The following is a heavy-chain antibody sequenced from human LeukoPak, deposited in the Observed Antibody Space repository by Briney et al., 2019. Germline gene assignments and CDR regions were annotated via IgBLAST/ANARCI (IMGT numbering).Heavy chain of an antibody. CDR1: GFTFSSYW. CDR2: IKQDGSEK. J-gene: IGHJ5*02. D-gene: IGHD6-13*01. Sequence: GGSLRLCCAASGFTFSSYWRSWVRQAPGKGLEWVANIKQDGSEKYYVDSVKGRFTISRDNAKNSLYLQMNSLRAEDTAVYYCARDSSSWNNWFDPWGQGTLVTVSS. V-gene: IGHV3-7*01. CDR3: ARDSSSWNNWFDP.